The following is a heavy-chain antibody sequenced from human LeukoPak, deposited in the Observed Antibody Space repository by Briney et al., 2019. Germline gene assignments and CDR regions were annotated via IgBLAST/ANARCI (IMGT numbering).Heavy chain of an antibody. Sequence: PGGSLRLSCAASGFTFSDYYMNWIRQAPGKGLEWVSYISSSGSTRHFADSVKGRFTISRDNAKNSLYLQMNSLTAEDTAVYYCARGYSGYDSADYWGQGTLVTVSS. J-gene: IGHJ4*02. V-gene: IGHV3-11*01. CDR3: ARGYSGYDSADY. CDR2: ISSSGSTR. D-gene: IGHD5-12*01. CDR1: GFTFSDYY.